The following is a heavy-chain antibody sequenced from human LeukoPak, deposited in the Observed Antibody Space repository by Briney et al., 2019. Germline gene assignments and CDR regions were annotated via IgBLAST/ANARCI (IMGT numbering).Heavy chain of an antibody. CDR1: GFAFSIYG. Sequence: GGSLRLSCAASGFAFSIYGMSWVRQAPGKGLEWVSVISGSGDSRDYADSVKGRFTISRDNSKNTLFLQMNSLRAEDTAVCYCARKGGTRFDFWRGYGYWGQGTLVTVSS. CDR2: ISGSGDSR. D-gene: IGHD3-3*01. J-gene: IGHJ4*02. CDR3: ARKGGTRFDFWRGYGY. V-gene: IGHV3-23*01.